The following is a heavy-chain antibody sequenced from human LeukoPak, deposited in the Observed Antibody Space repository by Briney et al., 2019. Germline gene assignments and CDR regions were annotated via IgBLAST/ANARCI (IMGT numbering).Heavy chain of an antibody. CDR1: GFTFSSYS. D-gene: IGHD6-19*01. CDR3: ARVVQWQYYFDY. Sequence: GGSLRLSCAASGFTFSSYSMNWVRQAPGKGLEWVSYIISSSSNIYYADSVKGRFTISRDNAKNSLYLQMNSLRDEDTAVYYCARVVQWQYYFDYWGQGTLVTVSS. J-gene: IGHJ4*02. CDR2: IISSSSNI. V-gene: IGHV3-48*02.